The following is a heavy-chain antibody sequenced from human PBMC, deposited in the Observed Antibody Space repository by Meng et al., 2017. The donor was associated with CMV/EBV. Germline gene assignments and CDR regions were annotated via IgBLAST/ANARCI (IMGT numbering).Heavy chain of an antibody. J-gene: IGHJ6*02. CDR2: ISSSSSYI. D-gene: IGHD3-16*01. CDR3: ARALRPIDGAPYGMDV. V-gene: IGHV3-21*01. CDR1: GFTFSSCS. Sequence: GESLKISCAASGFTFSSCSMNWVRQAPGKGLEWVSSISSSSSYIYYADSVKGRFTISRDNAKNSLYLQMNSLRAEDTAVYYCARALRPIDGAPYGMDVWGQGTTVTVSS.